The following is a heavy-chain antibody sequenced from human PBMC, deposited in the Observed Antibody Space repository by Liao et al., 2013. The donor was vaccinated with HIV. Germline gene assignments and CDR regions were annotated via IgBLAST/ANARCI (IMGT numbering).Heavy chain of an antibody. CDR2: IQTRGST. J-gene: IGHJ4*02. V-gene: IGHV4-4*07. CDR1: GDSISSYH. CDR3: ATDDGAAG. D-gene: IGHD3-10*01. Sequence: QVQLQESGPGLVKPSETLSLTCTVSGDSISSYHWSWIRLAAGKGLEWIGRIQTRGSTDYNPSLKSRITISKDTSKNQFYLKMDSVTAADTAVYYCATDDGAAGWGQGTLVIVSS.